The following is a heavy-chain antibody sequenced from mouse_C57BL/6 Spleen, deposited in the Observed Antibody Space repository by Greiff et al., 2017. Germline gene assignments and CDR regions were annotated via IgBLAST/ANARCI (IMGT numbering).Heavy chain of an antibody. CDR2: IYPGDGDT. CDR3: ARGLGGVDY. Sequence: VQLQQSGPELVKPGASVKISCKASGYAFSSSWMNWVKQRPGKGLEWIGRIYPGDGDTNYNGKFKGKATLTADKSSSTAYMQLSSLASEDSAVYFCARGLGGVDYWGQGTTLTVS. CDR1: GYAFSSSW. V-gene: IGHV1-82*01. D-gene: IGHD3-3*01. J-gene: IGHJ2*01.